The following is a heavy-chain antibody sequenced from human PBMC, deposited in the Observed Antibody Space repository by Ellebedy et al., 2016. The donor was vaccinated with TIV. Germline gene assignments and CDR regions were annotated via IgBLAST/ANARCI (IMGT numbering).Heavy chain of an antibody. CDR3: IRKSEIGGSGLGDY. CDR1: GFILSAST. Sequence: PGGSLRLSCAASGFILSASTIHWVRQASGKGLEWVGQMRSEAKNYATAYQASVKGRFNISRDDSQNKAYLQMNSLKTEDTAVYYCIRKSEIGGSGLGDYWGQGTLVTVSS. V-gene: IGHV3-73*01. CDR2: MRSEAKNYAT. J-gene: IGHJ4*02. D-gene: IGHD3-10*01.